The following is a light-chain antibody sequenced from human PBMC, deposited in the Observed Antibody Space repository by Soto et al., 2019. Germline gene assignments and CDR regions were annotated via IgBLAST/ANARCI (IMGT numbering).Light chain of an antibody. CDR2: WAS. V-gene: IGKV4-1*01. CDR3: HQYYLTPYN. J-gene: IGKJ2*01. CDR1: QSVLYSSNSKNY. Sequence: DIVLTQSPDSLAVSLGERATINCKSRQSVLYSSNSKNYLAWYQQKPGQPPKLLIYWASTRESGVPDRFSGSGSETDFTLTISSLQAEDVAVYFCHQYYLTPYNFGQGTKLEIK.